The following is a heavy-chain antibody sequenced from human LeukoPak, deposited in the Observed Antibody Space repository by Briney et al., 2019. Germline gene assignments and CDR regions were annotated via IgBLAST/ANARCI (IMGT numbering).Heavy chain of an antibody. D-gene: IGHD2-15*01. CDR1: GYTFTGYY. J-gene: IGHJ4*02. CDR3: ARDFGYCGGGSCYGGSYFDY. Sequence: GASVKVSCKASGYTFTGYYMHWVRQAPGQGLEWMGWINPNSGGTNYAQKFQGWVTMTRDTSISTAYMELSRLRSDDTAVYYCARDFGYCGGGSCYGGSYFDYGGQGPLVTVSS. CDR2: INPNSGGT. V-gene: IGHV1-2*04.